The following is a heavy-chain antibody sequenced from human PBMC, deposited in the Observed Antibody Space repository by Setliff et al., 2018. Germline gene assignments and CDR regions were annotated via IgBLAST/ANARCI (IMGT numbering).Heavy chain of an antibody. V-gene: IGHV3-48*01. J-gene: IGHJ5*02. CDR3: ARDLDGGNGYDL. CDR1: GFTFSRYS. Sequence: GESLKISCAASGFTFSRYSMNWVRQGPGKGLEWVSYISASSSTIYYSGSVKGRFTISRDNAKNSLFLQMNGLRADDTAVDYCARDLDGGNGYDLWGRGTLVTVSS. CDR2: ISASSSTI. D-gene: IGHD2-21*02.